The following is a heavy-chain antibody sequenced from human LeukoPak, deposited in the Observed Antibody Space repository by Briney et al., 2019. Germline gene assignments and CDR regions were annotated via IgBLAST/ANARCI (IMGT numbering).Heavy chain of an antibody. J-gene: IGHJ3*02. Sequence: GGSLRLSCAASGFTFSSYGMNWVRQAPGKGLEWVSAISGSGGSTYYADSVKGRFTISRDNSKNTLYLQMNSLRAEDTAVYYCAKDSYCSSTSCKGHDYGVYDAFDIWGQGTMVTVSS. CDR3: AKDSYCSSTSCKGHDYGVYDAFDI. V-gene: IGHV3-23*01. CDR2: ISGSGGST. CDR1: GFTFSSYG. D-gene: IGHD2-2*01.